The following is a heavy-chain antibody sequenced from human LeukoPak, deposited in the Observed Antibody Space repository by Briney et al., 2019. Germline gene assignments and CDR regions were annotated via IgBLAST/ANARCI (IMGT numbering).Heavy chain of an antibody. J-gene: IGHJ3*02. Sequence: QPGGSLRLSCAASGFTFSSYSMNWVRQAPGKGLEWVSYISSSSSTIYYADSVKGRFTISRDNAKNSLYLQMNSLRAEDMALYYCAKSNMRELLDAFDIWGQGTMVTVSS. CDR1: GFTFSSYS. D-gene: IGHD1-26*01. V-gene: IGHV3-48*04. CDR2: ISSSSSTI. CDR3: AKSNMRELLDAFDI.